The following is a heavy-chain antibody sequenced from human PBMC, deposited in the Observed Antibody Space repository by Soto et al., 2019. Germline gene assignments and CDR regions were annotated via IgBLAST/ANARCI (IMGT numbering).Heavy chain of an antibody. V-gene: IGHV4-59*01. J-gene: IGHJ5*02. D-gene: IGHD2-21*02. CDR2: IYYSGST. CDR1: GGSISSYY. Sequence: SETLSLTCTVSGGSISSYYWSWIRQPPGKGLEWIGYIYYSGSTNYNPSLKSRVTISVDTSKNQFSLKLSSVTAADTAVYYCARQRNGGNSEFLDPWGQGTLVTVSS. CDR3: ARQRNGGNSEFLDP.